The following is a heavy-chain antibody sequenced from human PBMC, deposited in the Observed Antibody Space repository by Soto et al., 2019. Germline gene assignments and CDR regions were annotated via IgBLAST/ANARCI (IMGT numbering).Heavy chain of an antibody. CDR3: AKVVAAAGTFDY. Sequence: EVKLLESGGGLVQPGGSLRLSCAASGFTFSSYAMSWVRQAPGKGLEWVSAISGSGGSTYYADSVKGRFTISRDNSKNTLYLQMNSLRAEDTAVYYCAKVVAAAGTFDYWGQGTLVTVSS. D-gene: IGHD6-13*01. V-gene: IGHV3-23*01. J-gene: IGHJ4*02. CDR2: ISGSGGST. CDR1: GFTFSSYA.